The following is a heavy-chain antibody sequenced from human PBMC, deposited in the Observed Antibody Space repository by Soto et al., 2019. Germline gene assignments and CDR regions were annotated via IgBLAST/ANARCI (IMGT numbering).Heavy chain of an antibody. J-gene: IGHJ4*02. D-gene: IGHD6-25*01. CDR2: VDPRDGST. V-gene: IGHV1-46*01. Sequence: QVQLVQSGAEMKRPGASVILSCKASAYIFTTYSIHWVRQTAGQGLEGMAKVDPRDGSTGYAQKFRGRVSMAWDTSTGTVSMEVSSLSSNDTGTYYCARVRSSGRECGYWSRGSKITRSS. CDR1: AYIFTTYS. CDR3: ARVRSSGRECGY.